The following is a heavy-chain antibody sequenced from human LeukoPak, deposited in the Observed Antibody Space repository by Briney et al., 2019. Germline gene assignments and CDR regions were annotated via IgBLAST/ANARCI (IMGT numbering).Heavy chain of an antibody. D-gene: IGHD2-2*01. CDR3: ARAAYYCSSTSCQHLAGGYYFDY. CDR1: GGTFSSYA. Sequence: ASVKVSCKASGGTFSSYAISWVRQAPGQGLEWMGGIIPIFGTANYAQKFQGRVTITADESTSTAYMELSSLRSEDTAVYYCARAAYYCSSTSCQHLAGGYYFDYWGQGTLVTVSS. V-gene: IGHV1-69*13. J-gene: IGHJ4*02. CDR2: IIPIFGTA.